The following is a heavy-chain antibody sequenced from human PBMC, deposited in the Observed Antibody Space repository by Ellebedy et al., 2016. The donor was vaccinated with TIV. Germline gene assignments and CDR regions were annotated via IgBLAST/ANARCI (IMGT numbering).Heavy chain of an antibody. CDR3: AREHKVEGFEY. Sequence: GGSLRLXXAASGFTFNDYYMTWIRQAPGKGLEWVSYISSSGSTIYYTDSVKGRFTISRDNAKNSLYLQMNSLRAEDTAVYYCAREHKVEGFEYWGQGTLVTVSS. CDR2: ISSSGSTI. CDR1: GFTFNDYY. J-gene: IGHJ4*02. D-gene: IGHD2-21*01. V-gene: IGHV3-11*01.